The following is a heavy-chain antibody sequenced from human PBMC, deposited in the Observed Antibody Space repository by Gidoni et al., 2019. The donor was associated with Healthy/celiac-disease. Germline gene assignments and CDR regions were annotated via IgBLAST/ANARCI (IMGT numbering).Heavy chain of an antibody. V-gene: IGHV4-59*01. J-gene: IGHJ6*03. CDR3: ARGGYSYGSGSWYEGYYYYYMDV. D-gene: IGHD5-18*01. Sequence: VQLQESGPGLVKPGGSISSYYWCWIRQPPGKGLEWIWYIYYSGRTNYNPSLKSRVTISVDTSKNQFSLKLSSVTAADTAVYYCARGGYSYGSGSWYEGYYYYYMDVWGKGTTVTVSS. CDR2: IYYSGRT. CDR1: GSISSYY.